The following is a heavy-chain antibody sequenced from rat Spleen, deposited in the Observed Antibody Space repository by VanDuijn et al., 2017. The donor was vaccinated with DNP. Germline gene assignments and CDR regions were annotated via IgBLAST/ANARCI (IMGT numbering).Heavy chain of an antibody. CDR1: GFTFSDYN. CDR2: IGSDGYAP. CDR3: IRWNSGHFDY. Sequence: EVQLVESGGGLVQPGRSLKLSCVASGFTFSDYNMAWVRQAPKKGLEWVAYIGSDGYAPYYGDSVKGRFTISRDNAKSTLYLQMNSLRSEDMATYYCIRWNSGHFDYWGQGVMVTVSS. D-gene: IGHD4-3*01. J-gene: IGHJ2*01. V-gene: IGHV5-22*01.